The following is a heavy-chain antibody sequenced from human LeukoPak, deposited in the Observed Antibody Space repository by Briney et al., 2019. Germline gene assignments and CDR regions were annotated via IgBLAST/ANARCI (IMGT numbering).Heavy chain of an antibody. D-gene: IGHD3-22*01. CDR3: ASYYYDSSGYFDY. CDR2: ISSSSSYI. V-gene: IGHV3-21*01. Sequence: GGSLRLSFAASGFTFSSYSMNWVRQAPGKGLEWVSSISSSSSYIYYADSVKGRFTISRDNAKNSLYLQMNSLRAEDTAVYYWASYYYDSSGYFDYWGQGTLVTVSS. J-gene: IGHJ4*02. CDR1: GFTFSSYS.